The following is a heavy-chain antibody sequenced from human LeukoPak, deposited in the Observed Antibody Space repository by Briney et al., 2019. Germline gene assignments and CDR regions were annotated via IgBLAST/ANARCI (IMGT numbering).Heavy chain of an antibody. J-gene: IGHJ6*03. V-gene: IGHV1-2*02. Sequence: ASVNVSCKASGYTFTGYYMHWVRQAPGQGLEWMGGINPNSGGAKYAQNFQGRVIMTTDTSISTAYMELTSLRSDDTAVYYCARRSPPTYSHFYYYMDVWGKGSTVTVSS. CDR2: INPNSGGA. CDR1: GYTFTGYY. D-gene: IGHD2-15*01. CDR3: ARRSPPTYSHFYYYMDV.